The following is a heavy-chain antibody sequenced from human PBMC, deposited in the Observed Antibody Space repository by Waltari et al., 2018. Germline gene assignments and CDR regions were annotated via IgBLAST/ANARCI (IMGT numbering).Heavy chain of an antibody. CDR1: GFTFSTYW. CDR2: ITSDGSRT. CDR3: ASHRPGGYGMDV. Sequence: VQLGESGGGLVQPGGSLRLSCEASGFTFSTYWMCWVRQVPGKGLVCVSTITSDGSRTRYADSVKGRFTVSRDNAKNTLYLQMNSLRAEDTAVYYCASHRPGGYGMDVWGHGTTVTVSS. J-gene: IGHJ6*02. D-gene: IGHD2-15*01. V-gene: IGHV3-74*01.